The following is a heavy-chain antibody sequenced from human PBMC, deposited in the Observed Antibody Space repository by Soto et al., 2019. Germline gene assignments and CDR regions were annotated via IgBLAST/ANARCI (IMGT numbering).Heavy chain of an antibody. V-gene: IGHV1-8*01. CDR2: MNPNSGNT. D-gene: IGHD3-3*01. Sequence: ASVKVSCKASGYTFTSYDINWVRQATGQGLEWMGWMNPNSGNTGYAQKFQGRVTMTRNTSISTAYMELSSLRSEDTAVYYCARVKDFWSGYNNWFDPWGQGTLVTVSS. CDR3: ARVKDFWSGYNNWFDP. J-gene: IGHJ5*02. CDR1: GYTFTSYD.